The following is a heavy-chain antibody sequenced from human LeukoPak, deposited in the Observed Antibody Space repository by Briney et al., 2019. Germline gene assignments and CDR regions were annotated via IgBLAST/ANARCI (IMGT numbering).Heavy chain of an antibody. D-gene: IGHD2-21*02. Sequence: PSETLSFTCTVSGGSISSYYWSWIRQRPGKGLEWIGYIYYSGSTNYNPSLKSRVTISVDTSKNQFSLKLSSVTAADTAVYYCARDRRGDYYFDYWGQGTLVTVSS. CDR1: GGSISSYY. V-gene: IGHV4-59*01. CDR2: IYYSGST. J-gene: IGHJ4*02. CDR3: ARDRRGDYYFDY.